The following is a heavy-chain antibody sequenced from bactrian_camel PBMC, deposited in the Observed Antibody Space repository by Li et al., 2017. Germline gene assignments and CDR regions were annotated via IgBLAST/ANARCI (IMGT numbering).Heavy chain of an antibody. V-gene: IGHV3S26*01. J-gene: IGHJ4*01. CDR1: GFAFSEDC. CDR2: IDSDGDT. Sequence: HVQLVESGGGSAQAGGSLRLSCAASGFAFSEDCMGWFRQAPGKAREGIAVIDSDGDTAYAESMKDRFTISVDNAKNTLYLQMNSLKPEDTATYYCAAGQGVGWCLDWSGYNFWGQGTQVTV. CDR3: AAGQGVGWCLDWSGYNF. D-gene: IGHD8*01.